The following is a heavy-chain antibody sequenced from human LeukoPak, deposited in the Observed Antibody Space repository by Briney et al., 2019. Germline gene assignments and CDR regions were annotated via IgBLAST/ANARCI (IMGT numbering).Heavy chain of an antibody. CDR1: GRSFSGYY. Sequence: SETLSLTCAVYGRSFSGYYWNWIRQPAGKGLEWIERIYTNGGASYNPSLKSRVTISIDASKNQFSMKLSSVTAADTAVYYCAREPPGYWGQGILVTVSS. CDR2: IYTNGGA. V-gene: IGHV4-4*07. J-gene: IGHJ4*02. CDR3: AREPPGY.